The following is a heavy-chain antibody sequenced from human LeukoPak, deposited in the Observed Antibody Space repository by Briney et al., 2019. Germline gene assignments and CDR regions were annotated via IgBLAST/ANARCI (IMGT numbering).Heavy chain of an antibody. CDR2: VYNGGRT. V-gene: IGHV4-59*01. Sequence: SETLSLTCTVSGGSLFSYYWSWIWQSPGKGLKRIGYVYNGGRTNYKPSLKSRVTILVDMSKNQFSLRLSSMTAADTAVYYCARYCSSTNCQPFDYWGQGTLVTVSS. CDR1: GGSLFSYY. CDR3: ARYCSSTNCQPFDY. J-gene: IGHJ4*02. D-gene: IGHD2-2*01.